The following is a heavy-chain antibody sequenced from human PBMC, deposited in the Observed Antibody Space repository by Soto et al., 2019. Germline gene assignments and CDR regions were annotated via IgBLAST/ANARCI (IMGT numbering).Heavy chain of an antibody. CDR2: IDWDADK. CDR1: GFSLSTSGMR. CDR3: PRDIAARPFDY. Sequence: SGPTLVNPTQTLTLTCTFSGFSLSTSGMRVSWIRQPPGKALEWLARIDWDADKFYSTSLKTRLTISKDTSKNQVVLTMTNMDPVDTATYYWPRDIAARPFDYWGQGTLVTVSS. V-gene: IGHV2-70*04. D-gene: IGHD6-6*01. J-gene: IGHJ4*02.